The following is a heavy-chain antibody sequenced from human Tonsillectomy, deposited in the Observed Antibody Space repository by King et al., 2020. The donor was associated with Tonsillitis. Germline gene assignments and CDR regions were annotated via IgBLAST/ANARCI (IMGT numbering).Heavy chain of an antibody. J-gene: IGHJ4*02. D-gene: IGHD1-26*01. CDR1: WFTVGSNY. CDR2: IYSGGST. CDR3: ARDLMGATAGFDY. Sequence: VQLVESGGGLIQPGGSLRLSCAASWFTVGSNYMTWVRQAPGKGLEWVSVIYSGGSTYYADSVKGRFTISRDNSKNTLYLQMNSLRAEDTAVYYCARDLMGATAGFDYWGQGTLVTVSS. V-gene: IGHV3-53*01.